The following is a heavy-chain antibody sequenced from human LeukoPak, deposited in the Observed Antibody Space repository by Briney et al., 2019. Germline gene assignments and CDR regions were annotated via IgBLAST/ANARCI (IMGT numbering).Heavy chain of an antibody. V-gene: IGHV1-46*01. CDR1: GYSFTSNY. CDR3: ARDQEAFDY. CDR2: IYPRDGST. Sequence: GASVTVSCTASGYSFTSNYIHWVRRAPGQGLEWMGMIYPRDGSTSYAQKFQGRVTVTRDTSTSTVHMELSGLRSEDTAVYYCARDQEAFDYWGQGTLVTVSS. J-gene: IGHJ4*02.